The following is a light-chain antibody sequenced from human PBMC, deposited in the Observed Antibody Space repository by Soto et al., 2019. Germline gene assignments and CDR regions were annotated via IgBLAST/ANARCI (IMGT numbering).Light chain of an antibody. V-gene: IGLV2-14*01. CDR2: EVS. J-gene: IGLJ3*02. CDR3: SSYTSSSAWV. CDR1: SRDVGGYNY. Sequence: QSALTQPASVSGSPGQSITISCTGTSRDVGGYNYVSWYQQHPGKSPKLMIYEVSNRPSGVSSRFSGSKSGNTASLTISGLQAEDEADYYCSSYTSSSAWVFGGGTKLTVL.